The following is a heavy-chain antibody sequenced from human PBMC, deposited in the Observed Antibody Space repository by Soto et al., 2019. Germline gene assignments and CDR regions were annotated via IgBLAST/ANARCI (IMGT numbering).Heavy chain of an antibody. D-gene: IGHD3-3*02. Sequence: GGALRLSCAASGFTFSSDPMSRVRRAPGKGLEWVSAISGSCGSTYYADSVRGRVTISRENSKNTLYLQVTSLRAEDTAVYYGPNGSHFWSCYYTNDAFDTWGQG. CDR3: PNGSHFWSCYYTNDAFDT. CDR1: GFTFSSDP. J-gene: IGHJ3*02. CDR2: ISGSCGST. V-gene: IGHV3-23*01.